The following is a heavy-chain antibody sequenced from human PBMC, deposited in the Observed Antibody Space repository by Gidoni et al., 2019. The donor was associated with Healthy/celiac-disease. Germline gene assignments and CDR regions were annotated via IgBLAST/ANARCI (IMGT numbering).Heavy chain of an antibody. J-gene: IGHJ4*02. CDR3: ARAPIFDY. CDR2: IYYSGST. CDR1: GGSISSYY. Sequence: QLQLQESGPGLVKPSETLSLTCTVSGGSISSYYWSWIRQPPGKGLEWIGYIYYSGSTNYNPSLKSRVTISVDTSKNQFSLKLSSVTAADTAVYYCARAPIFDYWGQGTLVTVSS. V-gene: IGHV4-59*01.